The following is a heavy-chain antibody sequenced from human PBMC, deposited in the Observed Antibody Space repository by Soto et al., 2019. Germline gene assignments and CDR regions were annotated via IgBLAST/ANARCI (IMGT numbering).Heavy chain of an antibody. CDR3: ARDLGYYDSSGYFDY. CDR2: ISGSGNIL. V-gene: IGHV3-11*01. J-gene: IGHJ4*02. D-gene: IGHD3-22*01. CDR1: GFTFSDYY. Sequence: PGGSLRLSCAASGFTFSDYYMSWIRQTPGKGLEWVSYISGSGNILYYADSVKGRFTISRDIGKNSLYLQMNSLRAEDTAVYYCARDLGYYDSSGYFDYWGQGTLVTVSS.